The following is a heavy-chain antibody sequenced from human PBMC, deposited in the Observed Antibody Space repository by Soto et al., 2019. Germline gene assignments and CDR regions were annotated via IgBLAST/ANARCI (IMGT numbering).Heavy chain of an antibody. J-gene: IGHJ6*02. Sequence: SETLSLTCTVSGGSISSYYWSWIRQPPGKGLEWIGYIYYSGSTNYNPSLKSRVTISVDTSKNQFSLKLSSVTAADTAVYYCAIAPGGNSRAVFYYGMDVWGQGTTVTVSS. CDR3: AIAPGGNSRAVFYYGMDV. V-gene: IGHV4-59*01. CDR1: GGSISSYY. D-gene: IGHD2-21*02. CDR2: IYYSGST.